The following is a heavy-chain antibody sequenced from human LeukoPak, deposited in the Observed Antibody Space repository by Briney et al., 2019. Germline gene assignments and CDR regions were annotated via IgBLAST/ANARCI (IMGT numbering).Heavy chain of an antibody. CDR3: ATRTIAAPTSKFFDS. D-gene: IGHD6-13*01. CDR1: GGSISSSTYY. Sequence: SETLSLTCTVSGGSISSSTYYWGWIRQPPGKGLEWIGSIYYSGSTYYNSSLKSRVTISGDTSKNQFSLKLSSMTAADTAVYYCATRTIAAPTSKFFDSWGQGTLVTVSP. CDR2: IYYSGST. J-gene: IGHJ4*02. V-gene: IGHV4-39*01.